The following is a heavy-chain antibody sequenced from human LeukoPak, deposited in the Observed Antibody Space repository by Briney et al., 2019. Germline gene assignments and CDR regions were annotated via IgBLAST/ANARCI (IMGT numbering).Heavy chain of an antibody. CDR2: IYPGDSDT. J-gene: IGHJ4*02. CDR3: ARLDDYYDSSGYYDY. V-gene: IGHV5-51*01. D-gene: IGHD3-22*01. Sequence: GESLKISCKGSGYSFTSYWIGWVRQMPGKGLEWMGIIYPGDSDTRYSPSFQGQVTISADKPISTAYLQWSSLKASDTAMYYCARLDDYYDSSGYYDYWGQGTLVTVSS. CDR1: GYSFTSYW.